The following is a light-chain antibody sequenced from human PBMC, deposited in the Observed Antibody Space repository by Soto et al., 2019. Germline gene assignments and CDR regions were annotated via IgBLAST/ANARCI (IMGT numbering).Light chain of an antibody. CDR2: DVS. CDR3: CSYAGSYTGV. J-gene: IGLJ3*02. Sequence: QAVLTQLRSVSGSPGQSVTISCTGTSSDVGGYNYVSWYQQHPGKAPKLMIYDVSKRPSGVPDRFSGSKSGNTASLTISGLQAEDEADYYCCSYAGSYTGVFGGGTKLTVL. CDR1: SSDVGGYNY. V-gene: IGLV2-11*01.